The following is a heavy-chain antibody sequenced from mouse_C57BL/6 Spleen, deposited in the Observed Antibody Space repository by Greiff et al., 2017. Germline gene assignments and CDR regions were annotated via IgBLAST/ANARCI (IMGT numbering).Heavy chain of an antibody. D-gene: IGHD1-1*01. V-gene: IGHV1-26*01. J-gene: IGHJ1*03. CDR3: ARGNDGSSFWYFDV. Sequence: EVQLQQSGPELVKPGASVKISCKASGYTFTDYYMNWVKQSHGRSLAWIGDFNPNNGGTSYNQKFKGKATLTVDKSSSTADMELRSLTSEDSAADYCARGNDGSSFWYFDVWGTGTTVTVSS. CDR2: FNPNNGGT. CDR1: GYTFTDYY.